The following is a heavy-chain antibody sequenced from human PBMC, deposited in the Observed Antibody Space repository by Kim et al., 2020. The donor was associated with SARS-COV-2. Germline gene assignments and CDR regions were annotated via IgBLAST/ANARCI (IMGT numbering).Heavy chain of an antibody. CDR1: GCTFTTYH. CDR3: ARGGGGGDWGC. Sequence: SVKVSCKASGCTFTTYHISWVRQAPGQGLEWMGGIMPNIGSARYAQKFQGRVTVTGDESTSTAEMELNSLRSDDTAVYYCARGGGGGDWGCWGRGT. V-gene: IGHV1-69*13. CDR2: IMPNIGSA. J-gene: IGHJ2*01. D-gene: IGHD3-16*01.